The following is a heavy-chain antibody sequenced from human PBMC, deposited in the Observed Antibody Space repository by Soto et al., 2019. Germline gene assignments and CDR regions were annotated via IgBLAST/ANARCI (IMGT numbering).Heavy chain of an antibody. Sequence: PGGSLRLSCAASGFTFSSYSMNWVRQAPGKGLEWVSSISSSSSYIYYADSVKGRFTISRDNAKNSLYLQMNSLRAEDTAVYYWARDRSSVGRFPTVRGVRKYFDYWGQGTLVTVYS. V-gene: IGHV3-21*01. CDR2: ISSSSSYI. D-gene: IGHD3-10*01. J-gene: IGHJ4*02. CDR1: GFTFSSYS. CDR3: ARDRSSVGRFPTVRGVRKYFDY.